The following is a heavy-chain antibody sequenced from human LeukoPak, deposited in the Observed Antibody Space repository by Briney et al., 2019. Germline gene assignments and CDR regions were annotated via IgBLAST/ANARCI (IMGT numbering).Heavy chain of an antibody. J-gene: IGHJ4*02. CDR1: GGTFSSYA. D-gene: IGHD2-15*01. CDR2: IIPILGIA. CDR3: ARVASGGSCYSGDCDYFDY. V-gene: IGHV1-69*04. Sequence: GASVKVSCKASGGTFSSYAISWVRQAPGQGLEWMGRIIPILGIANYAQKFQGRVTITADKSTSTAYMELSSLRSEDTAVYYCARVASGGSCYSGDCDYFDYSGQGTLVTVSS.